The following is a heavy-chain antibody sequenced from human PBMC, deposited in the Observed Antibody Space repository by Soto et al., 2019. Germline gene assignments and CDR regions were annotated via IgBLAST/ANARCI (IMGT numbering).Heavy chain of an antibody. CDR1: GFTFKRYA. CDR3: AIFPIYDYGYDDDY. J-gene: IGHJ4*02. V-gene: IGHV3-23*01. CDR2: ISGSGDTT. Sequence: GGSLRLSCAASGFTFKRYAMSWVRQAPGKGLDWVSTISGSGDTTYYKDSVKGRFTISRDNSKNTLYLQMNGLRAEDTAVYFCAIFPIYDYGYDDDYWGQGALVTVSS. D-gene: IGHD4-17*01.